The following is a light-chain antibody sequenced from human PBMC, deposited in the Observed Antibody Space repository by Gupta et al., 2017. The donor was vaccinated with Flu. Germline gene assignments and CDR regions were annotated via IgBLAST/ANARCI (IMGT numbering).Light chain of an antibody. V-gene: IGKV3-11*01. J-gene: IGKJ1*01. Sequence: EIVLTQPPATLSLSPGERATLSCRASQSIYIYLAWYQQKPGQAPRLLIYDASNRATGIPARFSGSGSGTDFTLTISSLEPEDSAVYYCQQRGNWPPWTFGQGTKVEIK. CDR2: DAS. CDR1: QSIYIY. CDR3: QQRGNWPPWT.